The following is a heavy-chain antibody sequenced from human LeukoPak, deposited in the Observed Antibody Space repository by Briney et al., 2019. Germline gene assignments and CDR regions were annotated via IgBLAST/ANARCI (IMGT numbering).Heavy chain of an antibody. CDR2: ISSNGGST. D-gene: IGHD3-3*01. CDR3: ARGPTRVVIQTYFDY. V-gene: IGHV3-64*01. CDR1: GFTFSRYA. Sequence: GGSLRLSCAASGFTFSRYAMHWVRQAPGKGLEYVSAISSNGGSTYYANSVKGRFTISRDNSKNTLYLQMGSLRAEDMAVYYCARGPTRVVIQTYFDYWGQGTLVTVSS. J-gene: IGHJ4*02.